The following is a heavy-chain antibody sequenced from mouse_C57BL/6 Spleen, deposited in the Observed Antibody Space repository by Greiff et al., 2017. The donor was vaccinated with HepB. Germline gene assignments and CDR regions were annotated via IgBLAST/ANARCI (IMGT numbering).Heavy chain of an antibody. V-gene: IGHV1-82*01. Sequence: VQLQESGPELVKPGASVKISCKASGYAFSSSWMNWVKQRPGKGLEWIGRIYPGDGDTNYNGKFKGKATLTADKSSSTAYMQLSSLTSENSAVYFCAAGGLRRGDYWGQGTTRTVSS. CDR2: IYPGDGDT. J-gene: IGHJ2*01. D-gene: IGHD2-4*01. CDR1: GYAFSSSW. CDR3: AAGGLRRGDY.